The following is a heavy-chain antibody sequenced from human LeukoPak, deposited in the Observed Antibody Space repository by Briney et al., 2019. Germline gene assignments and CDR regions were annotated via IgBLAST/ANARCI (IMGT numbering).Heavy chain of an antibody. Sequence: SETLSLTCPVSGVSISSGDYYWSWIRQPPGKGLEWIRYIFYSGSTYYNPSLKSRVTMSVDTSKNQFSLRLSSVTAADTAVFFCARGTYGSGNYYYFDYWGQGTLVTVSS. CDR1: GVSISSGDYY. V-gene: IGHV4-30-4*01. CDR3: ARGTYGSGNYYYFDY. D-gene: IGHD3-10*01. CDR2: IFYSGST. J-gene: IGHJ4*02.